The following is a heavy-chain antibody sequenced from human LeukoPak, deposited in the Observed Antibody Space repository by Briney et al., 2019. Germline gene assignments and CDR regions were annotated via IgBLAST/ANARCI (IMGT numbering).Heavy chain of an antibody. J-gene: IGHJ4*02. Sequence: SETLSLTCNVSGGAVTGSTYYWAWIRQPPGKGLEWFGSMYYSGSTFYTPSLKSRVTISVDTSKNHFSLKLTSVTAADTATYYCARHYYDNTGYYYLDYWGQGTLVTVSS. CDR1: GGAVTGSTYY. CDR2: MYYSGST. D-gene: IGHD3-22*01. CDR3: ARHYYDNTGYYYLDY. V-gene: IGHV4-39*02.